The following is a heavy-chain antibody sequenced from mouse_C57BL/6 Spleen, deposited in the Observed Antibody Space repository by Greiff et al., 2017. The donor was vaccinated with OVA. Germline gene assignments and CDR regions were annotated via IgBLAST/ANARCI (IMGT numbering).Heavy chain of an antibody. J-gene: IGHJ4*01. CDR3: ASRAFYAMDY. Sequence: QVQLQQPGAELVKPGASVKLSCKASGYTFTSYWMHWVKQRPGRGLEWIGRIAPNSGGTKYNEKFKSKATLTVDKPSSTAYMKLSSLTSEDSAVYYCASRAFYAMDYWGQGTSVTVSS. D-gene: IGHD3-1*01. CDR1: GYTFTSYW. CDR2: IAPNSGGT. V-gene: IGHV1-72*01.